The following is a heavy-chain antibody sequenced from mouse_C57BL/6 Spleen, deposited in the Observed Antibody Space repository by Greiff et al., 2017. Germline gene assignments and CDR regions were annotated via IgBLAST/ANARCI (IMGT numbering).Heavy chain of an antibody. Sequence: QVQLQQSGPGLVQPSQSLSITCTVSGFSLTSYGVHWVRQSPGKGLEWLGVIWSGGSTDNNAAFISRLTISKDNSKCQVFFKMNSLQADDTAIYYCARNHYYGSSYPFDYWGQGTTLTVSS. CDR2: IWSGGST. CDR1: GFSLTSYG. V-gene: IGHV2-2*01. J-gene: IGHJ2*01. D-gene: IGHD1-1*01. CDR3: ARNHYYGSSYPFDY.